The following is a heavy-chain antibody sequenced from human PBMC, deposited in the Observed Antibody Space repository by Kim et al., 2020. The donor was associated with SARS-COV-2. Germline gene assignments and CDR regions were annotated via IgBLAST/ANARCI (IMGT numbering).Heavy chain of an antibody. CDR2: INQDGREK. J-gene: IGHJ6*02. V-gene: IGHV3-7*03. Sequence: GGSLRLSCAVSGFTFRYYWMTWVRQAPGKGLEWVANINQDGREKFYADSVKGRFTISRDNAKDSVYLQMNSLRVEDTAMYYCTRGRVFVWGQGITVIVSS. D-gene: IGHD3-10*01. CDR3: TRGRVFV. CDR1: GFTFRYYW.